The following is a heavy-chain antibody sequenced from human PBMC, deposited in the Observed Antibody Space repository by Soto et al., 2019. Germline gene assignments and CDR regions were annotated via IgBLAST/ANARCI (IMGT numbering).Heavy chain of an antibody. CDR1: GFTLSDHY. J-gene: IGHJ6*02. Sequence: GGSLRLSCAASGFTLSDHYMDWVRQAPGKGLEWVGRTRNKANDYTTEYAASVKGRFTISRDDSKNSLYLQMNSLKTEDTAVYYCTVRYGMDVWGQGTTVTVSS. CDR3: TVRYGMDV. CDR2: TRNKANDYTT. D-gene: IGHD3-10*01. V-gene: IGHV3-72*01.